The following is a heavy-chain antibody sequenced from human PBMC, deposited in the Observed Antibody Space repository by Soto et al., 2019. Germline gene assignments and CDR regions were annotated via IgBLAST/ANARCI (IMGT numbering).Heavy chain of an antibody. CDR2: IYPGDSDT. CDR1: GYNCTRQC. Sequence: GASLNLTCKGSGYNCTRQCICPVRQMDGKGLEWLGIIYPGDSDTRYSPSFQGQVTFSADKSISTAYLQWSSLKASDTAIYYCPKKVNSGPGRQYFGHWGQGILVSGSS. V-gene: IGHV5-51*01. D-gene: IGHD3-10*01. J-gene: IGHJ4*02. CDR3: PKKVNSGPGRQYFGH.